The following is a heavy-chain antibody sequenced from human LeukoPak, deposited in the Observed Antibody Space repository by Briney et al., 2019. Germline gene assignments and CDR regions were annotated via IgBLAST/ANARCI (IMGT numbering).Heavy chain of an antibody. V-gene: IGHV1-18*01. J-gene: IGHJ6*03. CDR1: GYTFISYG. D-gene: IGHD1-26*01. CDR3: AREGGVGPTAPPDYYSYQMDV. Sequence: ASVKVSCKASGYTFISYGITWVRQAPGQGLEWMGWISPYTTKTNYTQSLQGRVTMTTDTSTSTAYMELRSLRSDDTAVYYCAREGGVGPTAPPDYYSYQMDVWGKGTTVTVSS. CDR2: ISPYTTKT.